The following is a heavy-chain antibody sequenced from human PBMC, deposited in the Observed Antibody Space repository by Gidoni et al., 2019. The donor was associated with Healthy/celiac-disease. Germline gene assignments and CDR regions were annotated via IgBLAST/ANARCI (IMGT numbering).Heavy chain of an antibody. Sequence: EVQLLESGGGLVQPGGSLRLSCAASGFTFRSSAMSWVRQAPGKGLEWVSAISGSGGSTYYADSVKGRFTISRDNSKNTLYLQMNSLRAEDTAVYYCAKGRRRGVPAEYYFDYWGQGTLVTVSS. CDR3: AKGRRRGVPAEYYFDY. V-gene: IGHV3-23*01. D-gene: IGHD2-2*01. CDR1: GFTFRSSA. J-gene: IGHJ4*02. CDR2: ISGSGGST.